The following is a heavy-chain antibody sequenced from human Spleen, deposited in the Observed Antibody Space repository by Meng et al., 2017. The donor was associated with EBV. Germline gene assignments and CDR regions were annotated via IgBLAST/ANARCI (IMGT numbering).Heavy chain of an antibody. CDR1: GDNVFNSSVA. D-gene: IGHD1-26*01. CDR2: TYYRSKWNN. Sequence: QVQLQQSGPGLVKPSQTLSLTCAIPGDNVFNSSVAWNWIRQSPSRGLEWLSRTYYRSKWNNDYAISVRSRITVNADTSKNQISLHLTSVTPEDAAVYFCARGQSSKRAIDYWGQGTLVTVSS. CDR3: ARGQSSKRAIDY. J-gene: IGHJ4*02. V-gene: IGHV6-1*01.